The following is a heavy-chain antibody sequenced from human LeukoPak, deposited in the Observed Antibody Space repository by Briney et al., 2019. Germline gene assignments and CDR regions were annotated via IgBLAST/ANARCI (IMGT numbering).Heavy chain of an antibody. J-gene: IGHJ4*02. CDR2: IYTSGST. D-gene: IGHD3-22*01. CDR3: AKESYYDSSSFDY. CDR1: GGSISSGRYY. Sequence: SETLSLTCTVSGGSISSGRYYWSWIRQLAGKGLEWIGRIYTSGSTNYNPSLKSRVTISVDTSKNQFSLKPSSVTAADTAVYYCAKESYYDSSSFDYWGQGTLVTVSS. V-gene: IGHV4-61*02.